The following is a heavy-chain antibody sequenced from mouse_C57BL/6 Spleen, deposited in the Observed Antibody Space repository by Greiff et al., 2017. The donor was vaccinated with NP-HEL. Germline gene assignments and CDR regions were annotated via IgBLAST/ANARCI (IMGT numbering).Heavy chain of an antibody. CDR2: IHPNSGST. Sequence: VQLQQSGAELVKPGASVKLSCKASGYTFTSYWMHWVKQRPGQGLEWIGMIHPNSGSTNYNEKFKSKATLTVDKSSSTAYMQLSSLTSEDSAVYLGASTIVTTGFDYWGQGTTLTVSS. J-gene: IGHJ2*01. V-gene: IGHV1-64*01. D-gene: IGHD2-2*01. CDR3: ASTIVTTGFDY. CDR1: GYTFTSYW.